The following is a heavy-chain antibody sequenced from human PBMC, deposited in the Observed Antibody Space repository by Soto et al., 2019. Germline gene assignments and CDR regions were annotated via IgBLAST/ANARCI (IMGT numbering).Heavy chain of an antibody. CDR1: GGTFSSYP. CDR3: ARARGLAKLVPLGNYFDP. J-gene: IGHJ5*02. V-gene: IGHV1-69*13. D-gene: IGHD1-1*01. CDR2: RFPILCQA. Sequence: SVEVSCKASGGTFSSYPITWARQSPAQSVEWMGGRFPILCQATYAEKIEGRVTITAYESTSTAKMCRSSLRSEDTAVYNCARARGLAKLVPLGNYFDPWGTGTLVTVSS.